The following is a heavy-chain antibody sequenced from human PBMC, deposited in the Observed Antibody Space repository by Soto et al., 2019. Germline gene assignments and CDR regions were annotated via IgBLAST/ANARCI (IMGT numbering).Heavy chain of an antibody. D-gene: IGHD3-16*02. J-gene: IGHJ4*02. CDR3: ARGGDYVWGSYRYRGDYFDY. Sequence: PSETLSLSCTVSGGSISSGDYYWSWIRQPPGKGLEWIGYIYYSGSTYYNPSLKSRVTISVDTSKNQFSLKLSSVTAADTAVYYCARGGDYVWGSYRYRGDYFDYWGQGTLVTVSS. CDR1: GGSISSGDYY. CDR2: IYYSGST. V-gene: IGHV4-30-4*01.